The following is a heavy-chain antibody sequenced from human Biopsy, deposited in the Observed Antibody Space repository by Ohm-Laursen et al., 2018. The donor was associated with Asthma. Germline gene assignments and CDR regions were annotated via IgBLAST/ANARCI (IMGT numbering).Heavy chain of an antibody. D-gene: IGHD3-22*01. V-gene: IGHV3-21*05. J-gene: IGHJ1*01. CDR2: ISSSSSYT. CDR1: GFSFSKYG. CDR3: ATHYYDRSGFYFQL. Sequence: SLRLSCTASGFSFSKYGIHWVRLAPGKGLEWVSYISSSSSYTNYADSVRGRFTISRDNALNSLFLHMSSLRAEDTAIYYCATHYYDRSGFYFQLWGQGTLVSVSS.